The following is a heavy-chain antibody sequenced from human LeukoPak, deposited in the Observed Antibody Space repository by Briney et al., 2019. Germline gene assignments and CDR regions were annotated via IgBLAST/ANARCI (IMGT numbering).Heavy chain of an antibody. V-gene: IGHV3-30*18. CDR1: GFTFSSYG. CDR2: ISYDGSNK. CDR3: AKGGSDYMDV. Sequence: SGGSLRLSCAASGFTFSSYGMHWVRQAPGKGLEWVAVISYDGSNKYYADSVKGRFTISRDNSKNTLYLQMNSLRAEDTAVYYCAKGGSDYMDVWGKGTTVTVSS. J-gene: IGHJ6*03.